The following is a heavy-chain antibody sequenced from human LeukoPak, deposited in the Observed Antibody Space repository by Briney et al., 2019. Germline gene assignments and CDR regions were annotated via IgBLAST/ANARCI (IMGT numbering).Heavy chain of an antibody. Sequence: GASVKVSCKASGYTFTGYYMHWVRQAPGQGLEWMGRINPNSGGTNYAQKFQGRVTMTRDTSNSTAYMELSRLRSDDTAVYYRARDWADSGSYYHNWFDPWGQGTLVTVSS. CDR1: GYTFTGYY. D-gene: IGHD1-26*01. J-gene: IGHJ5*02. CDR3: ARDWADSGSYYHNWFDP. CDR2: INPNSGGT. V-gene: IGHV1-2*06.